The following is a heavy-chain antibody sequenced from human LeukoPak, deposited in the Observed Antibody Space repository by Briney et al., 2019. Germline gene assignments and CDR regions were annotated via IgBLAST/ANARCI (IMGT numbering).Heavy chain of an antibody. CDR2: ISAYNGNT. J-gene: IGHJ4*02. V-gene: IGHV1-18*01. CDR1: GYTFTSYG. CDR3: ARSKGEYCSSTSCYHY. Sequence: ASVKVXCKASGYTFTSYGISWVRQAPGQGLEWMGWISAYNGNTNYAQKLQGRVTMTTDTSTSTAYMELRSLRSDDTAVYYCARSKGEYCSSTSCYHYWGQGTLVTVSS. D-gene: IGHD2-2*01.